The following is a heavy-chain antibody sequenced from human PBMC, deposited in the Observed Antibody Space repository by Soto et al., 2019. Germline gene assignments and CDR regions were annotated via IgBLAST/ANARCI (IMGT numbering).Heavy chain of an antibody. CDR2: IIPIFGTA. Sequence: SVKVSCKASGGTFSSYAISWVRQAPGQGLEWMGGIIPIFGTANYAQKFQGRVTITADKSTSTAYMELSSLRSEDTAVYYCARLAYGSGSYYANWFDPWGQGTLVTVSS. CDR3: ARLAYGSGSYYANWFDP. J-gene: IGHJ5*02. CDR1: GGTFSSYA. D-gene: IGHD3-10*01. V-gene: IGHV1-69*06.